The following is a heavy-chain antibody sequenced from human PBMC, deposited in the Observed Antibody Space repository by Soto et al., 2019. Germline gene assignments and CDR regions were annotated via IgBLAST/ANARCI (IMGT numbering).Heavy chain of an antibody. CDR2: IIPIFGTA. CDR1: GGTFSSYA. J-gene: IGHJ4*02. Sequence: QVQLVQSGAEVKKPGSSVKVSCKASGGTFSSYAISWVRQAPGQGLEWMGGIIPIFGTANYAQKFQGRVTITADESTSTAYMELSSLRSEDTAVSYCAREERGYCSGGSCYTTDWGQGTLVTVSS. D-gene: IGHD2-15*01. CDR3: AREERGYCSGGSCYTTD. V-gene: IGHV1-69*01.